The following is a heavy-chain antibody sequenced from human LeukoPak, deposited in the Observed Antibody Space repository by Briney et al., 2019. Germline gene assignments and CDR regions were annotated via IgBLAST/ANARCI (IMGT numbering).Heavy chain of an antibody. CDR1: GYTFTGYY. CDR3: AREPCSGGSCYFFRRHYYYYGMDV. J-gene: IGHJ6*02. Sequence: ASVTVSCKASGYTFTGYYMHWVRQAPGQGLEGMGWINPNSGGTNYAQKFQGRVTMTRDTSISTAYMELSRLRSDDTAVYYCAREPCSGGSCYFFRRHYYYYGMDVWGQGTTVTVSS. D-gene: IGHD2-15*01. V-gene: IGHV1-2*02. CDR2: INPNSGGT.